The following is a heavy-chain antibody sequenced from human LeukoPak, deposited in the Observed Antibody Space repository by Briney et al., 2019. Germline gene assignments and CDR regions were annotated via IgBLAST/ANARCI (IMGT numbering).Heavy chain of an antibody. J-gene: IGHJ6*02. CDR3: AKVKGLWFSYGMDV. Sequence: PGGSLRLSCAASGFTFSSYAMSWVRQAPGKGLECVSAISGSGGSTYYADSVKGRFTISRDNSKNTLYLQMNSLRAEDTAVYYCAKVKGLWFSYGMDVWGQGTTVTVSS. CDR2: ISGSGGST. CDR1: GFTFSSYA. D-gene: IGHD5-18*01. V-gene: IGHV3-23*01.